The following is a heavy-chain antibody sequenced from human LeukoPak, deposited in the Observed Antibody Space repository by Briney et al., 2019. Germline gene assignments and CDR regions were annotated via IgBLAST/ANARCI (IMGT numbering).Heavy chain of an antibody. CDR3: ANYASGTYRFVP. CDR1: GGTISNYGFY. CDR2: IYYNGHT. D-gene: IGHD3-10*01. Sequence: TLSLTCTVSGGTISNYGFYWSWLPHLPGRGLVGIGYIYYNGHTYYNPSLKSRVVIPVDTSKNQSSLKLSSVTAADTAVYYCANYASGTYRFVPWGQGTLVTVSS. J-gene: IGHJ5*02. V-gene: IGHV4-31*03.